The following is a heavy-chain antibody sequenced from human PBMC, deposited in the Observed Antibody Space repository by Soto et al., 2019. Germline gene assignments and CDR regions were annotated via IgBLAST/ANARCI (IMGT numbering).Heavy chain of an antibody. CDR1: DEIFNTYW. CDR3: GRDFGSGHADV. CDR2: IDPSDSYT. V-gene: IGHV5-10-1*01. Sequence: GESLKISCQTSDEIFNTYWITWVRQMPGRGLEWVGRIDPSDSYTTYDPSLKGHVILSVDKSMNTAYVQWTSLRASDTAMYFCGRDFGSGHADVWGQGTLVTVSS. D-gene: IGHD1-26*01. J-gene: IGHJ1*01.